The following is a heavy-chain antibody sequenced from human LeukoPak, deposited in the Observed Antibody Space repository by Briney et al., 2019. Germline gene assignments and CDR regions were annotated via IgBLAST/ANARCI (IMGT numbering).Heavy chain of an antibody. Sequence: GGSLRLSCAASGFTFSSYNMNWVRQAPGKGLEWVSSISTSSSYIYYADSLKGRLTISRDNAKNSLYLQMNSLRAKDTAVYYCARASLAGQWLFVPLDYWGQGTLVTVSS. D-gene: IGHD3-22*01. J-gene: IGHJ4*02. V-gene: IGHV3-21*01. CDR1: GFTFSSYN. CDR2: ISTSSSYI. CDR3: ARASLAGQWLFVPLDY.